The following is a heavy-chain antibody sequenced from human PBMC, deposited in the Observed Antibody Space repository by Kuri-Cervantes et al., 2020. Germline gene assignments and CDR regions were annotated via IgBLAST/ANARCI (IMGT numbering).Heavy chain of an antibody. Sequence: GGSLRLSCAASGFTFSSYSMNWVRQAPGKGLEWVSSISSSSSYIYYADSVKGRFTISRDNAKNSLYLQMNSLRAEDTAVYYCAGDPPAWLQRGRCFDYWGQGTLVTVSS. CDR2: ISSSSSYI. V-gene: IGHV3-21*01. D-gene: IGHD5-24*01. CDR1: GFTFSSYS. CDR3: AGDPPAWLQRGRCFDY. J-gene: IGHJ4*02.